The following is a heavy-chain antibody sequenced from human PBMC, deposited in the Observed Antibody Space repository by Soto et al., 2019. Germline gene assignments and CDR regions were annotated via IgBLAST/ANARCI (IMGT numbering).Heavy chain of an antibody. Sequence: SVKVSCKASGGTFSSYAISWVRQAPGQGLERMGGIIPIFGTANYAQKFQCRVTITADESTSTAHMELSSLRSEDTAVYYCARGGMTSDYFYYGVDVWGHWTRVT. J-gene: IGHJ6*02. D-gene: IGHD1-1*01. CDR3: ARGGMTSDYFYYGVDV. CDR1: GGTFSSYA. V-gene: IGHV1-69*13. CDR2: IIPIFGTA.